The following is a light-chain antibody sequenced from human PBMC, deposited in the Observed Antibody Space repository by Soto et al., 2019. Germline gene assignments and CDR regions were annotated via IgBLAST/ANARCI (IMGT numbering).Light chain of an antibody. Sequence: DIQMTQSPSSLSASVGDRVTITCRASQSISNYLDWYQLKPGKAPKLLIYAASSLQSGVPSRFSGSGSGTDCTITISSLQDEDFATYYCHQNYNVPPWNFGRGTKVEIK. CDR1: QSISNY. CDR2: AAS. J-gene: IGKJ1*01. CDR3: HQNYNVPPWN. V-gene: IGKV1-39*01.